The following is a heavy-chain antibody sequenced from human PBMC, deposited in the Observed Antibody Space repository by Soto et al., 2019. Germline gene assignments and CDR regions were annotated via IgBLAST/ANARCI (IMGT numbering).Heavy chain of an antibody. Sequence: GGSLRLSCATSGYIFEDYAMHWVRQAPGKGLEWVSGLSWNGGATGYADSVRGRFTISRDNARTSLYLQMNSLRPEDKALYYCAKDMEANTSFDALEVWGQGTMVTVSS. CDR3: AKDMEANTSFDALEV. CDR2: LSWNGGAT. CDR1: GYIFEDYA. J-gene: IGHJ3*01. V-gene: IGHV3-9*01. D-gene: IGHD1-1*01.